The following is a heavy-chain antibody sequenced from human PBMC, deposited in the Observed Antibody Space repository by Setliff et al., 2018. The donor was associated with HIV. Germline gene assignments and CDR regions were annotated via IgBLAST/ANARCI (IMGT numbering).Heavy chain of an antibody. D-gene: IGHD6-25*01. J-gene: IGHJ4*02. CDR1: GYTFTSNW. V-gene: IGHV5-51*01. CDR3: VRRRQRPQNAIES. CDR2: IDPRDSET. Sequence: GESLKISCKASGYTFTSNWIGWVRQVPGKGLEWMGIIDPRDSETRYSPSFEGQVTVSVDRSINTAYLHWSSLKASDTAMYYCVRRRQRPQNAIESWGPGTLVTVSS.